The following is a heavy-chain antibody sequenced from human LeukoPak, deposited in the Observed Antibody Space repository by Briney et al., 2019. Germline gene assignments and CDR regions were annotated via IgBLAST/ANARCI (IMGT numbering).Heavy chain of an antibody. Sequence: GGSLRLSCAASGFTVSSNYMSWVRQAPGKGLEWVSVIYSGGSTYYADSVKGRFTISRDNSKNTLYLQMDSLRAEDTAVYYCARDSRYYYDSSGYAFDIWGQGTMVTVSS. CDR1: GFTVSSNY. CDR3: ARDSRYYYDSSGYAFDI. J-gene: IGHJ3*02. CDR2: IYSGGST. V-gene: IGHV3-66*01. D-gene: IGHD3-22*01.